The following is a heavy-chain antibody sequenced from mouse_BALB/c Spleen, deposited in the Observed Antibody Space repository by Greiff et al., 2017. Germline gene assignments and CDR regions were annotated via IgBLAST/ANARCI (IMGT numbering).Heavy chain of an antibody. CDR2: IYPGNVNT. CDR3: ARPTMITSAWFAY. J-gene: IGHJ3*01. Sequence: VQLQQSGPELVKPGASVRISCKASGYTFTSYYIHWVKQRPGQGLEWIGWIYPGNVNTKYNEKFKGKATLTADKSSSTAYMQLSSLTSEDSAVYFCARPTMITSAWFAYWGQGTLVTVSA. CDR1: GYTFTSYY. V-gene: IGHV1S56*01. D-gene: IGHD2-4*01.